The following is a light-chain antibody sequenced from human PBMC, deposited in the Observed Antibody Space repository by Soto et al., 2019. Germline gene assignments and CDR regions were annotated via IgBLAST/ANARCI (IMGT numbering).Light chain of an antibody. CDR2: VTS. V-gene: IGKV3-15*01. J-gene: IGKJ5*01. Sequence: ETVMTQSPGTLSVSIWERATLSCMASQSVSIHLAWYQQKPGQATRLLIYVTSTRATGIPARFSGSGSGTEFTLTISSLQSEDFAVYYCQQYSNWPPITFGQGTRLEIK. CDR1: QSVSIH. CDR3: QQYSNWPPIT.